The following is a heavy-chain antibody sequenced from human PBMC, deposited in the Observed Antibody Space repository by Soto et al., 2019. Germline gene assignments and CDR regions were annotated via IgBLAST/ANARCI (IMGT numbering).Heavy chain of an antibody. D-gene: IGHD3-3*01. CDR1: GFNFSNYA. CDR3: AKGRAITVFGVLTPCDS. J-gene: IGHJ4*02. CDR2: ISGNSGTT. Sequence: EVQLLESGGDFKQPWGSLRLSCEGSGFNFSNYALNWVRQAPGKRLEWVSVISGNSGTTYYAASVKGRFTISRDNSKKTLYLQMNSLRADDTAVYYCAKGRAITVFGVLTPCDSWGQGTLVTVSS. V-gene: IGHV3-23*01.